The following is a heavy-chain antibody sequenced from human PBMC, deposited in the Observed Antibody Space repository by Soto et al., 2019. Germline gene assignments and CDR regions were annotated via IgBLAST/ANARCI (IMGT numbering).Heavy chain of an antibody. CDR1: GGSISSGGYS. V-gene: IGHV4-30-2*01. Sequence: PSETLSLTCAVSGGSISSGGYSWSWIRQPPGKGLEWIGYIYHSGSTYYNPSLESRVTISVDRSKNQFSLKLSSVTAADTAVYYCARGPNWFDPWGPGTLVTVSS. J-gene: IGHJ5*02. CDR2: IYHSGST. CDR3: ARGPNWFDP.